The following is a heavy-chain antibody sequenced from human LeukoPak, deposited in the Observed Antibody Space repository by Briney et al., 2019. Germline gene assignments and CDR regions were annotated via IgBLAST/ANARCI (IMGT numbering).Heavy chain of an antibody. CDR3: ARPIYTSSWYAFDI. Sequence: SETLSLTCTVSGASTSSSYWSWIRQSPGKGLEWMGYGYYSGSTYYNPSLRSRVTISVDMSKNQFSLRLNSVTAADTAVYYCARPIYTSSWYAFDIWGQGTTVTVSS. CDR1: GASTSSSY. J-gene: IGHJ3*02. V-gene: IGHV4-59*08. D-gene: IGHD6-13*01. CDR2: GYYSGST.